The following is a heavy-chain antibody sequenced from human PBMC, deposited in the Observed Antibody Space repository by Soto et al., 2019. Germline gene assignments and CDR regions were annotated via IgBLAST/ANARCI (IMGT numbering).Heavy chain of an antibody. J-gene: IGHJ4*02. CDR2: IYYSGST. V-gene: IGHV4-59*01. CDR3: ATLDYGGNFDY. D-gene: IGHD4-17*01. CDR1: GGSISSYY. Sequence: LSLTCTVSGGSISSYYWSWIRQPPGKGLEWIGYIYYSGSTNYNPSLKSRVTISVDTSKNQFSLKLSSVTAADTAVYYCATLDYGGNFDYWGQGTLVTVSS.